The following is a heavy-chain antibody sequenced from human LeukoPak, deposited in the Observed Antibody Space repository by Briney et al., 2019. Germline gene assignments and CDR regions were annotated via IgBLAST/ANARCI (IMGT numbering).Heavy chain of an antibody. CDR3: ATRGGNYYDSSGYFDY. CDR1: GFTFSSYS. Sequence: GSLRLSCAASGFTFSSYSMNWVRQPPGKGLEWIGEINHRGSTNYNPSLKSRVTISVDTSKNQFSLELNSVTAADTAVYYCATRGGNYYDSSGYFDYWARGTLVTVSS. V-gene: IGHV4-34*08. CDR2: INHRGST. J-gene: IGHJ4*02. D-gene: IGHD3-22*01.